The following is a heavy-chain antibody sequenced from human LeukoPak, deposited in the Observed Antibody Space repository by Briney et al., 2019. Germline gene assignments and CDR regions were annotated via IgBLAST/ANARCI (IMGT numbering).Heavy chain of an antibody. Sequence: SETLSLTCAVYGGSFSGYYWSWIRQPPGKGLEWIGEINHSGNTNYNPSLKSRVTISVDTSKNQFSLKLSSVTAADTAVYYCARATFGVVIMSWFDPWGQGTLVTVSS. CDR1: GGSFSGYY. J-gene: IGHJ5*02. V-gene: IGHV4-34*01. CDR3: ARATFGVVIMSWFDP. CDR2: INHSGNT. D-gene: IGHD3-3*01.